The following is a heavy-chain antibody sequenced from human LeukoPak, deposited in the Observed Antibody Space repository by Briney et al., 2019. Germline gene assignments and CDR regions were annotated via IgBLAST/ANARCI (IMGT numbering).Heavy chain of an antibody. V-gene: IGHV4-4*09. Sequence: SETLSLTCTVSGASISSYYWSWIRQPPGKGLEWLGYVYTSGSTNYNPSLKSRVTISVDTSKNQFSLKLSSVTAADTAVYYCARESGDGYNYGWYFDLWGRGTLVTVSS. CDR1: GASISSYY. D-gene: IGHD5-24*01. CDR2: VYTSGST. J-gene: IGHJ2*01. CDR3: ARESGDGYNYGWYFDL.